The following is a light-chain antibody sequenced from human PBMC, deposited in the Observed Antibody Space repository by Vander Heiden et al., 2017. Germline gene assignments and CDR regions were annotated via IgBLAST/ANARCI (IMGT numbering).Light chain of an antibody. CDR3: SSYASSNTWV. J-gene: IGLJ3*02. CDR2: DVS. V-gene: IGLV2-14*03. Sequence: QSALPQPALVSGSPGQSITISFTVTSSDVGGDNYVSWYQQHPGQAPKLMIYDVSNRPSGVSDRFSGSKSGNTASLTISGLQAEDEADYYGSSYASSNTWVFGGGTKLTVL. CDR1: SSDVGGDNY.